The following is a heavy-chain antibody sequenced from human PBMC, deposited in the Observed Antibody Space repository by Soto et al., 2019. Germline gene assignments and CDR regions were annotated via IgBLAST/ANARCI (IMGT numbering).Heavy chain of an antibody. V-gene: IGHV1-18*01. CDR1: GYTFTSYG. J-gene: IGHJ6*03. CDR2: ISAYNGNT. D-gene: IGHD2-2*01. Sequence: EASVKVSCKASGYTFTSYGISWVRQAPGQGLEWMGWISAYNGNTNYAQKLQGRVTMTTDTSTSTAYMELRSLRSDDTAVYYCARDRGCSSTSCYARYYYYYMDVWGKGTTVTVSS. CDR3: ARDRGCSSTSCYARYYYYYMDV.